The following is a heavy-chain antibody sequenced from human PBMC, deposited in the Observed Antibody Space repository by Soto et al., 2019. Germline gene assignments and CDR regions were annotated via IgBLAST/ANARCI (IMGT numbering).Heavy chain of an antibody. CDR2: VYYSGNT. CDR3: ARHPNSGWLGY. CDR1: GGSISGSSSYY. D-gene: IGHD5-12*01. Sequence: QLQLQESGPGLVKPSETLSLTCSVSGGSISGSSSYYWAWIRQPPGKGLEWIGSVYYSGNTYYGPSLKSRVTLFVDTSKNQFSLKLSSVTAADTAMYYCARHPNSGWLGYWGQGILVTVSS. J-gene: IGHJ4*02. V-gene: IGHV4-39*01.